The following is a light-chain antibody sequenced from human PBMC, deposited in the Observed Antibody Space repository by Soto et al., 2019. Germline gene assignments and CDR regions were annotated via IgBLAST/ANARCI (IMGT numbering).Light chain of an antibody. V-gene: IGKV1-9*01. Sequence: DIQLTQSPSFLSASVGDRVTITCRASQGISSNLAWYQQKPGKAPKLLIYAASTLHSGVPSRFSGSGSGTEFTLTISSLQPEDFATYDCQQFNSYPITVGQGTRREIK. J-gene: IGKJ5*01. CDR3: QQFNSYPIT. CDR1: QGISSN. CDR2: AAS.